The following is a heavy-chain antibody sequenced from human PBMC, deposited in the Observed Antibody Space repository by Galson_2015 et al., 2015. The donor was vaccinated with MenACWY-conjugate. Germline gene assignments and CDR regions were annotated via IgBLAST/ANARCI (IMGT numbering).Heavy chain of an antibody. J-gene: IGHJ4*02. D-gene: IGHD6-19*01. V-gene: IGHV3-48*02. CDR2: IRYGSSAI. CDR1: GFTFTSYS. CDR3: ARVTAGVAVASDY. Sequence: SLRLSCAGSGFTFTSYSMNWVRQAPGKGLEWVSYIRYGSSAISYADSVKGRFTVSRDDAKNSVYLQMNSLRDEDTAVYYCARVTAGVAVASDYWGQGTRGTVSS.